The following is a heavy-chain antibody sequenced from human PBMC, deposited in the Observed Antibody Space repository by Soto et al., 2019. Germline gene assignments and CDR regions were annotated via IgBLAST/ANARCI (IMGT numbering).Heavy chain of an antibody. J-gene: IGHJ2*01. CDR3: AKEGENYYDSSGYYYYWYFDL. CDR2: ISYDGSNK. D-gene: IGHD3-22*01. CDR1: GFTFSSYG. Sequence: QVQLVESGGGVVQPGRSMRLSCAASGFTFSSYGMHWVRQAPGKGLEWVAVISYDGSNKYYADSVKGRFTISRDNSKNTLYLQMNSLRAEDTAVYYCAKEGENYYDSSGYYYYWYFDLWGRGTLVTVSS. V-gene: IGHV3-30*18.